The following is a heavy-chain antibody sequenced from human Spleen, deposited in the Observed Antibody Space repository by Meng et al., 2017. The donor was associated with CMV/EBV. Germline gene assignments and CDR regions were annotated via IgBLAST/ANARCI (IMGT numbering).Heavy chain of an antibody. CDR1: GYTFTSYK. V-gene: IGHV1-8*01. J-gene: IGHJ4*02. D-gene: IGHD4-11*01. CDR2: MNPHSGNT. CDR3: ARDTTGFDY. Sequence: KVSCKASGYTFTSYKINWVRQATGHGLEWMGWMNPHSGNTGYAQRFQGRVTITRNTSISTAYMELSSLRSEDTAVYYCARDTTGFDYWGQGTLVTVSS.